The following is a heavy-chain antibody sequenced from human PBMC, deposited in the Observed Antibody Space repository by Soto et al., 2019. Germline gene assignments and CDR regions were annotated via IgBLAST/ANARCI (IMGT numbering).Heavy chain of an antibody. V-gene: IGHV3-23*01. CDR3: AKRVPGWYYVDY. CDR2: ITGSTGGT. Sequence: EVQLLESGGGLVQPGGSLRLSCAASGFTFSNFAMSWVRQAPGKGLEWVSAITGSTGGTYYADSVKGRFTIPRDNSKNTLYLQMNSLRAEDTAVYYCAKRVPGWYYVDYWGQGTLVTVSS. D-gene: IGHD2-15*01. CDR1: GFTFSNFA. J-gene: IGHJ4*02.